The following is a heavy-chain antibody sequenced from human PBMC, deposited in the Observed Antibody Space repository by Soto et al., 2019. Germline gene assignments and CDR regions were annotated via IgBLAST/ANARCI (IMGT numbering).Heavy chain of an antibody. CDR1: GYTLTELS. Sequence: ASVKVSCKVSGYTLTELSMHWVRQAPGKGLEWMGGFDPEDGETIYAQKFQGRVTMTEDTSTDTAYMELSSLRSEDTAVCYCAKSKYYRGAFDIWGQGTMVTVSS. CDR3: AKSKYYRGAFDI. J-gene: IGHJ3*02. V-gene: IGHV1-24*01. D-gene: IGHD4-17*01. CDR2: FDPEDGET.